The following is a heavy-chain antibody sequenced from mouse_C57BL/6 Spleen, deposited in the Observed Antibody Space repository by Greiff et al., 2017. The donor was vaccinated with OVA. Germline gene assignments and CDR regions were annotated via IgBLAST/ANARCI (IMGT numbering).Heavy chain of an antibody. Sequence: VKLMESGAELMKPGASVKLSCKATGYTFTGYWIEWVKQRPGHGLEWIGEILPGSGSTNYNEKFKGKATFTADTSSNTAYMQLSSLTTEDSAIYDCARSSTTVVGGYAMDYWGQGTSVTVSS. CDR2: ILPGSGST. V-gene: IGHV1-9*01. CDR3: ARSSTTVVGGYAMDY. CDR1: GYTFTGYW. D-gene: IGHD1-1*01. J-gene: IGHJ4*01.